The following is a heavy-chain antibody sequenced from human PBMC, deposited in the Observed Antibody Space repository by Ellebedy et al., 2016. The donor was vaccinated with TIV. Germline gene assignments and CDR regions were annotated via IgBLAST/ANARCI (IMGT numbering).Heavy chain of an antibody. J-gene: IGHJ4*02. D-gene: IGHD1-26*01. Sequence: SETLSLXXTVSGGSISSSSYYWGWIRQPPEKGLEWFGSIYYSGSTYYNPSLKSRVTISVDTSKNQFSLKLSSVTAADTAVYYCASIVGAIDYWGQGTLVTVSS. V-gene: IGHV4-39*01. CDR2: IYYSGST. CDR1: GGSISSSSYY. CDR3: ASIVGAIDY.